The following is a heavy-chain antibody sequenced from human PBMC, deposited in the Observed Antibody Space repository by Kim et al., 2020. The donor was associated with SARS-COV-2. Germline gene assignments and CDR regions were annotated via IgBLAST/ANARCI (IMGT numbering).Heavy chain of an antibody. Sequence: GGSLRLSCAASGFTFSSYGMHWVRQAPGKGLEWVAVIWYDGSNKYYADSVKGRFTISRDNSKNTLYLQMNSLRAEDTAVYYCARGRGVGATSGRARLNSAHLDYWGQGTLVTVSS. CDR3: ARGRGVGATSGRARLNSAHLDY. V-gene: IGHV3-33*01. CDR2: IWYDGSNK. CDR1: GFTFSSYG. D-gene: IGHD1-26*01. J-gene: IGHJ4*02.